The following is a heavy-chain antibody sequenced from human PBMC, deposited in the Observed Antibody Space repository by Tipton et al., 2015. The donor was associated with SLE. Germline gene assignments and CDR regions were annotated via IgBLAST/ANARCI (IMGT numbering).Heavy chain of an antibody. CDR2: IYKRGNT. CDR3: ARTLGAIAHTVYDAFDI. Sequence: TLSLTCTVSGYSISEGYYWGWIRQPPGKGLEWIATIYKRGNTYYHPSLKSRFTIALDTYRNPFSLKVTSVTAADTAVYYCARTLGAIAHTVYDAFDIWGQGKMGTVSS. D-gene: IGHD1-26*01. J-gene: IGHJ3*02. CDR1: GYSISEGYY. V-gene: IGHV4-38-2*02.